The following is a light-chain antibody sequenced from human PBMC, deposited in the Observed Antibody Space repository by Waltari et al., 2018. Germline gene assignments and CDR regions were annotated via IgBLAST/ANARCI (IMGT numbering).Light chain of an antibody. Sequence: DIQLTQSPASLSASVGDRVPISCRASQGITSSLAWYQQQPGKAPKLLVFAASRLQSGVPSRFSGSGSGTQYTLTISNLQPEDFATYYCQQYSSTILITFGGGTKVEIK. CDR2: AAS. J-gene: IGKJ4*01. CDR3: QQYSSTILIT. CDR1: QGITSS. V-gene: IGKV1-NL1*01.